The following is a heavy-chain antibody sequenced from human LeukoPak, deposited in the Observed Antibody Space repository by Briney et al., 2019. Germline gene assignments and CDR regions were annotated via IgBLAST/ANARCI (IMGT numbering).Heavy chain of an antibody. CDR2: IYYSGRP. V-gene: IGHV4-39*01. CDR1: GGSISSNNYY. Sequence: SETLSLTCSVSGGSISSNNYYWGWVRLPPGKGLEWIGTIYYSGRPYYNPSLKSRVTLSVDTSKNQFSLNLSSVTAADTAVYYCARHMNLGSRSPMDAFDIWGQGTMVTVSS. D-gene: IGHD3-10*01. CDR3: ARHMNLGSRSPMDAFDI. J-gene: IGHJ3*02.